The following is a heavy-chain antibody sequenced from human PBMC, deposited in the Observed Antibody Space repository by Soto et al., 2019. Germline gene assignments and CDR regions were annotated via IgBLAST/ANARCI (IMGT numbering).Heavy chain of an antibody. CDR2: IYYSGST. CDR3: ARDTKSYDRHYYYYGMDV. D-gene: IGHD5-12*01. J-gene: IGHJ6*02. CDR1: GGSISSYY. V-gene: IGHV4-59*01. Sequence: PSETLSLTCTVSGGSISSYYWSWIRQPPGKGLEWIGYIYYSGSTNYNPSLKSRVTISVDTSKNQFSLKLSSVTAADTAVYYCARDTKSYDRHYYYYGMDVWGQVTTVTVSS.